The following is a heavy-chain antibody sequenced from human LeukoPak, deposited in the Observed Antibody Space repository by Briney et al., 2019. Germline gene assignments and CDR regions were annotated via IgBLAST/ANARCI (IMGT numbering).Heavy chain of an antibody. D-gene: IGHD3-10*01. CDR3: ARSKFGELAPFDY. CDR1: GFTLSDHD. Sequence: GGSLRLSCAASGFTLSDHDMDWVRQAPGKGLEWVSYISSSGSTIYYADSVKGRFTISRDNAKNSLYLQMNSLRAEDTAVYYCARSKFGELAPFDYWGQGTLVTVSS. V-gene: IGHV3-11*04. CDR2: ISSSGSTI. J-gene: IGHJ4*02.